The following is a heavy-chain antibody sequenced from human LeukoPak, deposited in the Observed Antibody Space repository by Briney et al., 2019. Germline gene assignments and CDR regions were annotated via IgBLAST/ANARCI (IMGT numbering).Heavy chain of an antibody. V-gene: IGHV4-38-2*02. Sequence: SETLSLTCTVSGYSISSGYYWGWIRQPPGKGLEWIGSIYHSGSTFYNPSLKSRVTISVDTSKNQFSLKLSSVTAADTAVYYCARDTNYGSGSPYYYYMDVWGKGTTVTISS. CDR3: ARDTNYGSGSPYYYYMDV. CDR1: GYSISSGYY. D-gene: IGHD3-10*01. CDR2: IYHSGST. J-gene: IGHJ6*03.